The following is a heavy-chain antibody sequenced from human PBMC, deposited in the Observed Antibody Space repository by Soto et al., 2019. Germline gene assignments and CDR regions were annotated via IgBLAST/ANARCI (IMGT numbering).Heavy chain of an antibody. CDR3: ARRYCSSTSCYPLRTNWFDP. CDR2: IIPISGTA. D-gene: IGHD2-2*01. Sequence: SVKVSCKASGGTFSSYAISWVRQAPGQGLEWMGGIIPISGTANYAQKFQGRVTITADESTSTAYMELSSLRSEDTAVYYCARRYCSSTSCYPLRTNWFDPWGQGTLVSVSS. CDR1: GGTFSSYA. J-gene: IGHJ5*02. V-gene: IGHV1-69*13.